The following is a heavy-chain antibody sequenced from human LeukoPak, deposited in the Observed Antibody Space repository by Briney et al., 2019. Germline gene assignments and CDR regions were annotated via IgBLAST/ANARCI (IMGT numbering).Heavy chain of an antibody. V-gene: IGHV4-59*01. J-gene: IGHJ6*02. D-gene: IGHD1-26*01. CDR1: GGSISSYY. CDR2: IYYSGST. Sequence: SETLSLTCTVSGGSISSYYWSWIRQPPGKGLEWIGYIYYSGSTNYNPSLKSRVTISVDTSKNQFSLKLSSVTAADTAVYYCARDGSGSRPHYYYGMDVWGQGTTVTVS. CDR3: ARDGSGSRPHYYYGMDV.